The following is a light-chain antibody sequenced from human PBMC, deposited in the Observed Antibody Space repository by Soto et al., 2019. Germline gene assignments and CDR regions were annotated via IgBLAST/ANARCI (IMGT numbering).Light chain of an antibody. CDR1: QSISGW. J-gene: IGKJ1*01. CDR3: QQYNDYWT. V-gene: IGKV1-5*01. CDR2: DSS. Sequence: QVHHCRLKLWECVGDRETIDFRASQSISGWLAWYQQKPGKAPTLLIYDSSTLESGVPSGFSGSGSGTEFTLSISSLQRDDFATYFCQQYNDYWTFGQGTKVDI.